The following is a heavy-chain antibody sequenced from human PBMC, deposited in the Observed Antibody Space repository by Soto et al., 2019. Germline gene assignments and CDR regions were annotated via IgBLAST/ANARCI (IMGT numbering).Heavy chain of an antibody. V-gene: IGHV1-69*06. J-gene: IGHJ5*02. CDR1: GGTFSSYA. Sequence: SVKVSCKASGGTFSSYAISWVRQAPGQGREWMGGIIPIFGTSNYAQKFQGRVTITSDKSTSTAYTELSSLRSEDTAVYYCAGVAAMVTGWFDPWGQGTLVTVSS. D-gene: IGHD5-18*01. CDR2: IIPIFGTS. CDR3: AGVAAMVTGWFDP.